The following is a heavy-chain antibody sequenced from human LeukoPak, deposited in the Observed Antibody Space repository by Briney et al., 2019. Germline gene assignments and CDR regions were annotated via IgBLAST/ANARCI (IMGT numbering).Heavy chain of an antibody. D-gene: IGHD3-22*01. V-gene: IGHV1-69*05. CDR3: ASSGSSGFCYYYMDV. Sequence: SVKVSCKASGGTFSSYAISWVRQAPGQGLEWMGGIIPIFGTANYAQKFQGRVTITTDESTSTAYMELSSLRSEDTAVYYCASSGSSGFCYYYMDVWGKGTTVTVSS. J-gene: IGHJ6*03. CDR1: GGTFSSYA. CDR2: IIPIFGTA.